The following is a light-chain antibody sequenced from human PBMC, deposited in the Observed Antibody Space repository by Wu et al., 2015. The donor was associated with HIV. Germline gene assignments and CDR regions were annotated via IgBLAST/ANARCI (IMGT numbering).Light chain of an antibody. CDR3: QQYNSYPWT. CDR2: KAS. J-gene: IGKJ1*01. Sequence: DIQMTQSPSTLSASVGDRVTITCRASQSISSWLAWYQQKPGRSPKLLIYKASSLESGVPSRFSGSGSGTEFTLTISSLQPDDFGTYYCQQYNSYPWTFGLGTKVEV. CDR1: QSISSW. V-gene: IGKV1-5*03.